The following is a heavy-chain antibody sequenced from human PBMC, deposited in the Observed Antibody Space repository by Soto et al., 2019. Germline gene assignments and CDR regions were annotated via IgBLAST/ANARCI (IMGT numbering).Heavy chain of an antibody. CDR2: ISGSGSTT. CDR1: GFIFSNYA. D-gene: IGHD6-6*01. Sequence: EVQLLESGGHLVQPGGSLRLSCAASGFIFSNYAMSWVRQAPGKGLEWVSFISGSGSTTYYADSVKGRFTISRGNSKNMLYVQMNSLRAEAAAVYYCVREASSTGLHLDHWGRGTLVTVS. V-gene: IGHV3-23*01. J-gene: IGHJ4*02. CDR3: VREASSTGLHLDH.